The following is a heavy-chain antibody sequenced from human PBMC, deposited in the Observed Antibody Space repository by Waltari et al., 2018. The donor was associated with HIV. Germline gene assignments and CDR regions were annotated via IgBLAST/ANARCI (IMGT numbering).Heavy chain of an antibody. CDR2: ASHSGGT. D-gene: IGHD3-3*01. Sequence: QVRLQESGPGLVKPSETLSLTCVVSGYSMKPDNYWGWIRQPPGKGLEWIGSASHSGGTFHNASLKSRVTISVDRSKNQCSLKVKSVTAADTAVYYCARAGVVPALFDLWGRGTLVTVSS. CDR1: GYSMKPDNY. V-gene: IGHV4-38-2*01. CDR3: ARAGVVPALFDL. J-gene: IGHJ2*01.